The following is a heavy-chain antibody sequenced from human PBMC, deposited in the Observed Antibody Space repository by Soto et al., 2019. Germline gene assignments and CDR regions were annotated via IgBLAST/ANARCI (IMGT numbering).Heavy chain of an antibody. CDR3: ARDDSKGLPSRRWFDP. J-gene: IGHJ5*02. CDR1: GGTFSSYT. Sequence: ASVKVSCKASGGTFSSYTISWVRQAPGQGLEWMGRIIPILGIANYAQKFQGRVTITADKSTSTAYMELSSLRSEDTAVYYCARDDSKGLPSRRWFDPWGQGTLVTVSS. CDR2: IIPILGIA. V-gene: IGHV1-69*04. D-gene: IGHD3-3*01.